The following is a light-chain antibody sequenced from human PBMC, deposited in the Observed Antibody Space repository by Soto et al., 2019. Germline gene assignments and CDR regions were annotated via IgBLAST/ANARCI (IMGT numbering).Light chain of an antibody. CDR2: KAS. J-gene: IGKJ1*01. Sequence: DIVMTQTPLSLSVTPGQPAAISCKSSQSLLHSDGKTYLYLYQQKPGKAPKLLIYKASSLESGVPSRFSGSRSGTEFSLTISSLQPDDFATYYCQQYNAYPWTFGQGTKVDIK. V-gene: IGKV2-29*03. CDR1: QSLLHSDGKTY. CDR3: QQYNAYPWT.